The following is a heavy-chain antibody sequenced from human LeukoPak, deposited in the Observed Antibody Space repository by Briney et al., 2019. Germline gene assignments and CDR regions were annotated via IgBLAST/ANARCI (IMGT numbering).Heavy chain of an antibody. CDR2: IHPSGRP. CDR1: GGSLSGYY. V-gene: IGHV4-34*01. Sequence: SETLSLTCGVYGGSLSGYYWTWIRQPPGKGLEWIGEIHPSGRPYYNPSLESRVTMSLDTPENQFSLKLSSVTAADTAVYYCARHGRGVWGRPTSAAFDYWGQGTLVTVSS. J-gene: IGHJ4*02. CDR3: ARHGRGVWGRPTSAAFDY. D-gene: IGHD3-16*01.